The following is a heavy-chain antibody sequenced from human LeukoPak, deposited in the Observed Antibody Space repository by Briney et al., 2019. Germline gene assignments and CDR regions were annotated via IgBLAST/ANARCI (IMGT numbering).Heavy chain of an antibody. CDR2: IIPIFGTA. CDR1: GGTVSSYA. V-gene: IGHV1-69*05. Sequence: SGELCGKAAGGTVSSYAISWVRQAPGHGVGWRGGIIPIFGTANYAQKFQGRVTITTDESTSTAYMELSSLRSEDTAVYYCARGYNWKGDFDYWGQGTLVTVSS. J-gene: IGHJ4*02. D-gene: IGHD1-20*01. CDR3: ARGYNWKGDFDY.